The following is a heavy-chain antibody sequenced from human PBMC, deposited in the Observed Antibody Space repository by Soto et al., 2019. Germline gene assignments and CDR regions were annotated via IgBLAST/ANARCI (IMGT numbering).Heavy chain of an antibody. J-gene: IGHJ5*01. D-gene: IGHD3-22*01. Sequence: SETLSLTCAVYGGSFSGHSWTWIRQSPGKGLEWIGDINRSGRVNYSPSLKSRVTISLDTSKNQFSLTLSAVTAADTAMYYCSTRAYDTNGYYRFDPWGQGTLVTVSS. CDR3: STRAYDTNGYYRFDP. V-gene: IGHV4-34*01. CDR1: GGSFSGHS. CDR2: INRSGRV.